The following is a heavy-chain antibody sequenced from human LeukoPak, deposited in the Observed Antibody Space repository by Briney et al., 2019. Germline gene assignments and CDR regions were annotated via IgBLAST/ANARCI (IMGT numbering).Heavy chain of an antibody. Sequence: GESLKISCKGSGYSFTSYWIGWVRQMPGKGLEWMGIIYPGDSDTRYSPSFQGQVTISADKSISTAYLQWSSLKASDTAMYYCAKSRKVAARPGSFDYWGQGTLVTVSS. CDR3: AKSRKVAARPGSFDY. V-gene: IGHV5-51*01. CDR2: IYPGDSDT. D-gene: IGHD6-6*01. CDR1: GYSFTSYW. J-gene: IGHJ4*02.